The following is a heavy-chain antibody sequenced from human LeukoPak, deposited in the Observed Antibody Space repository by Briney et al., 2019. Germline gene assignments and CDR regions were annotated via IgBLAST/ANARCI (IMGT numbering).Heavy chain of an antibody. V-gene: IGHV4-39*01. CDR3: ARGRTWVIGGYAY. Sequence: NASETLSLTCTVSGGSISSSCYYWGWIRQPPGKGLEWIGSIYYSGSTYYNPSLKSRVTISVDTSKNQFSLKLSSVTAADTAVYYCARGRTWVIGGYAYWGQGTLVTVSS. J-gene: IGHJ4*02. CDR1: GGSISSSCYY. CDR2: IYYSGST. D-gene: IGHD5-12*01.